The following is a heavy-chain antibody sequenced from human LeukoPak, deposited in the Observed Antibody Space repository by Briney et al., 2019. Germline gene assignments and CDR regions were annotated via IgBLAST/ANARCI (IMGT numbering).Heavy chain of an antibody. CDR2: IGGRGGST. CDR3: ARVTTVTYYWYFDL. Sequence: PGGSLRLSCAGSGFTFNDYGMSWVRQAPGKGLEWVSTIGGRGGSTYYADSVKGRFTISRDNAKNSLYLQMNSLRAEDTALYYCARVTTVTYYWYFDLWGRGTLLTVSS. D-gene: IGHD4-17*01. CDR1: GFTFNDYG. J-gene: IGHJ2*01. V-gene: IGHV3-20*04.